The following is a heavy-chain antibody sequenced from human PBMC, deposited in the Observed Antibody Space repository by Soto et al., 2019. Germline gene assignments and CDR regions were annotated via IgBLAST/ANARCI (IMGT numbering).Heavy chain of an antibody. V-gene: IGHV1-18*01. Sequence: ASVKVSCKASGGTFSSYAISWVRQAPGQGLEWMGWISAYNGNTNYAQKLQGRVTMTTDTSTSTAYMELRSLRSDDTAVYYCAREGGYCSSTSCYRDDYYYYGMDVWGQGTTVTVS. J-gene: IGHJ6*02. D-gene: IGHD2-2*02. CDR3: AREGGYCSSTSCYRDDYYYYGMDV. CDR1: GGTFSSYA. CDR2: ISAYNGNT.